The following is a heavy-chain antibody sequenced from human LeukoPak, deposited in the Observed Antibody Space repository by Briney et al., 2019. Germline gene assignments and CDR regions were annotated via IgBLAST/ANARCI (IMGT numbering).Heavy chain of an antibody. CDR1: GFTVSSNY. CDR3: AAKTVNMLRGVMS. D-gene: IGHD3-10*01. Sequence: PGGPLRLSCAASGFTVSSNYMSGFRQAPVKGLEWVSVIYSGGSTYYADSVKGRFTISRDNSKNTLYLQMNSLRAEDTAVYYCAAKTVNMLRGVMSWGQGTLVTVSS. CDR2: IYSGGST. V-gene: IGHV3-53*01. J-gene: IGHJ4*02.